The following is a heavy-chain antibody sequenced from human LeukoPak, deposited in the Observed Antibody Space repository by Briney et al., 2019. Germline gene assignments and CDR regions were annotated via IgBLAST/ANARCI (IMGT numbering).Heavy chain of an antibody. J-gene: IGHJ4*02. Sequence: ASVKVSCKASGGTFSSYAISWVRQAPGQGLEWMGGIIPIFGTANYAQKFQGRVTITADESTSTAYMEPSSLRSEDTAVYYCARDTSVVRGVITNGSFDYWGQGTLVTVSS. D-gene: IGHD3-10*01. V-gene: IGHV1-69*13. CDR2: IIPIFGTA. CDR1: GGTFSSYA. CDR3: ARDTSVVRGVITNGSFDY.